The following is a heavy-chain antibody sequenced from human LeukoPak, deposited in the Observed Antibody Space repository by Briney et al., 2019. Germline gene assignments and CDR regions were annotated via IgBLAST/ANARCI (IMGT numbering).Heavy chain of an antibody. CDR1: GYTFTSYG. V-gene: IGHV1-18*01. J-gene: IGHJ4*02. D-gene: IGHD3-22*01. CDR3: ARVGSTMIDLRYFDY. CDR2: ISAYNGNT. Sequence: GASVKVSCKASGYTFTSYGISWVRQAPGQGLEWMGWISAYNGNTNYAQKFQGRVTMTRDTSISTAYMELSRLRSDDTAVCYCARVGSTMIDLRYFDYWGQGTLVTVSS.